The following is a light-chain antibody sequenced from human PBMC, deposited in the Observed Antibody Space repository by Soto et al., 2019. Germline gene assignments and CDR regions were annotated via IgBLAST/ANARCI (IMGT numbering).Light chain of an antibody. V-gene: IGKV3-20*01. CDR2: GAS. CDR1: QSVSSSY. CDR3: QQYCSSPRLT. Sequence: EIVLTQSPGTLSLSPGERATLSCRASQSVSSSYLAWYQQKPGQAPRLLIYGASSRATGIPDRFSGSGSGTDFTLTISRLEPEDFAVYYWQQYCSSPRLTFGGGTKVEIK. J-gene: IGKJ4*01.